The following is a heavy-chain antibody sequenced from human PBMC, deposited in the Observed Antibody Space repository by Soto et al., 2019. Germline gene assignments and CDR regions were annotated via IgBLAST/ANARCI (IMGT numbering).Heavy chain of an antibody. J-gene: IGHJ6*03. D-gene: IGHD6-13*01. CDR3: ARLSAFWVPVAAQGGYYYMDV. V-gene: IGHV3-23*01. Sequence: GGSLRLSCAASGFRFSSYAMSWVRQAPGKGLEWVSAISGSGDGTYYADSVKGRFTISRDNSKNTLYLQMNSLRAEDTAVYYCARLSAFWVPVAAQGGYYYMDVWGKGTTVTVSS. CDR2: ISGSGDGT. CDR1: GFRFSSYA.